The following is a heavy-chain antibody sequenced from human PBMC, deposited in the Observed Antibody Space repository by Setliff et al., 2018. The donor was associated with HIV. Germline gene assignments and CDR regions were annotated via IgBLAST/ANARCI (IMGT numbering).Heavy chain of an antibody. CDR2: INHSGST. V-gene: IGHV4-34*01. J-gene: IGHJ3*02. CDR1: GGSFSGYY. Sequence: SETLSLTCAVYGGSFSGYYWSWIRQPPGKGLEWIGEINHSGSTNYNPSLKSRVTISVDASKNQFSLKLSSVTAADTAVYYCATTAAAGVRGNAFDIWGQGTMVTVSS. D-gene: IGHD6-13*01. CDR3: ATTAAAGVRGNAFDI.